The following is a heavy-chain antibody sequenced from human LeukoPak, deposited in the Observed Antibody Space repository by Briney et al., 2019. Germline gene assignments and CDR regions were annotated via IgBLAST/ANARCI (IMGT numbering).Heavy chain of an antibody. CDR3: ARGFPRFSGSGPLDYFDY. J-gene: IGHJ4*02. Sequence: PSETLSLTCAVYGGSFSGYYWSWIRQPPGKGLEWIGEINHSGSTNYNPSLKSRVTISVDTSKNQFSLKLSSVTAADTAVYYCARGFPRFSGSGPLDYFDYWGQGTLVTVSS. CDR2: INHSGST. D-gene: IGHD3-10*01. CDR1: GGSFSGYY. V-gene: IGHV4-34*01.